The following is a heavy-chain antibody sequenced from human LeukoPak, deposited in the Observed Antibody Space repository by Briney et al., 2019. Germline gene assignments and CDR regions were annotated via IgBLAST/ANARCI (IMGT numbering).Heavy chain of an antibody. D-gene: IGHD3-10*01. J-gene: IGHJ3*02. CDR2: IYYSGST. CDR1: GGFVSSGTYY. CDR3: ARRELLSTPDAFDI. Sequence: SETLSLTCTVSGGFVSSGTYYWSWIRQPPGKGLEWIGNIYYSGSTNYNPSLKSRVTISVDTSKNQFSLKVSSVTAADTAVYYCARRELLSTPDAFDIWGQGTMVTVSS. V-gene: IGHV4-61*01.